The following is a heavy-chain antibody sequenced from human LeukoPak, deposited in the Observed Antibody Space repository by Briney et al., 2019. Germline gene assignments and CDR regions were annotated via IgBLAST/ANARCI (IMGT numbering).Heavy chain of an antibody. Sequence: GSLRLSCAASGFTFSRYWMSWVRQAPGKGLEWLANIKQDGSEKYYVDSVRGRFTISRDNARYSLYLQMNSLRAEDTAMYFCARGDYYDSSGSSIDAFDVWGLGTLVTVSS. V-gene: IGHV3-7*01. CDR2: IKQDGSEK. D-gene: IGHD3-22*01. CDR1: GFTFSRYW. CDR3: ARGDYYDSSGSSIDAFDV. J-gene: IGHJ3*01.